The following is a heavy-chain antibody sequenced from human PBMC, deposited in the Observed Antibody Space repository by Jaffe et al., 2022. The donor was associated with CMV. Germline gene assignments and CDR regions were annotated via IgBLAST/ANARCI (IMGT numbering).Heavy chain of an antibody. J-gene: IGHJ5*02. CDR2: INPNGGAI. Sequence: QVQLVQSGAEVKKPGASVRVSCKASGYTFTGYYIQWVRQAPGQGLEWMGWINPNGGAIHYAQKFQGRVTMTTDTSRSTAYMDLRSLKSDDTAVYYCARGVRWAGSEEDWFDPWGQGTLVTVSS. CDR3: ARGVRWAGSEEDWFDP. D-gene: IGHD2-15*01. V-gene: IGHV1-2*02. CDR1: GYTFTGYY.